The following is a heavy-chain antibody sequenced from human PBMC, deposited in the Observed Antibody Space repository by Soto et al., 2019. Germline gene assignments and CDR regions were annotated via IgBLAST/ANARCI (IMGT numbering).Heavy chain of an antibody. CDR1: GFTFSIYT. V-gene: IGHV3-21*01. Sequence: EVQLVESGGGLVKPGGSLRLSCAASGFTFSIYTMNWVRQAPGKGLEWVSSFSGSSTYIYYADSLKGRFTISRDNAKNSLYLQMNTLRAEDTAVYYCARGKGDDYGFDYWGRGTLVTVSS. D-gene: IGHD4-17*01. CDR2: FSGSSTYI. J-gene: IGHJ4*02. CDR3: ARGKGDDYGFDY.